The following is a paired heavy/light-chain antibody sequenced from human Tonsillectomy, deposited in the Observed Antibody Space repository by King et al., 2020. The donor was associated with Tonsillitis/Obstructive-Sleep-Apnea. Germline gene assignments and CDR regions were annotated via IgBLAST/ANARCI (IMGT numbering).Light chain of an antibody. J-gene: IGLJ2*01. CDR3: QVWDSSSDHGV. CDR1: NIGSKS. Sequence: SYVLTQPPSVSVAPGKTARITCGGNNIGSKSVHWYQQKPGQAPVLVIYYDSDRPSGIPERISGSNSGNTATLTISRVEAGDEADYSCQVWDSSSDHGVFGGGTKLTVL. V-gene: IGLV3-21*01. CDR2: YDS.
Heavy chain of an antibody. J-gene: IGHJ4*02. CDR1: GFTFSSYN. CDR2: ISTSNNYI. D-gene: IGHD4-17*01. Sequence: EVQLVESGGGLVKPGESLRLSCAASGFTFSSYNMNWVRQAPGRGLEWVSSISTSNNYIYYADSVKGRFTIFRDNAKNSLYLQMNSLRAEDTAVYYCARVSLDYGGNSAFDHWGQGTLVTVSS. CDR3: ARVSLDYGGNSAFDH. V-gene: IGHV3-21*01.